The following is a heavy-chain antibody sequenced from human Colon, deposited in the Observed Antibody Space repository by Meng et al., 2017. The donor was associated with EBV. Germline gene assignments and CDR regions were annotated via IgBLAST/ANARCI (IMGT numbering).Heavy chain of an antibody. J-gene: IGHJ4*02. CDR3: ARRRGGSGRDC. CDR1: GGSISSNGYY. D-gene: IGHD3-10*01. Sequence: LQGSWQGLVKPSVTLSPTCTVSGGSISSNGYYWDWVRQPPGKGLEWIGAIYHSGSTSYNPSLQSRVTMFVDTSKNQFSLMLTSVTATDTAVYYCARRRGGSGRDCWGQGTLVTVSS. CDR2: IYHSGST. V-gene: IGHV4-39*01.